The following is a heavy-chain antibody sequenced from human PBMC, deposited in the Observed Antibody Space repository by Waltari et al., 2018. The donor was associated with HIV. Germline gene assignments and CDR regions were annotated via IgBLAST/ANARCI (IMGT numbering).Heavy chain of an antibody. D-gene: IGHD3-22*01. CDR3: ATMRSTIEGPPSDS. Sequence: QVQLQQWGAGLLKPSETLSLTCAVYGGSFSDYYWSWIRQPPGKGLEWMGKIGQRRITNHNPALKRRVAISVDTSKNQFSLKLTSVTAAETAVYYCATMRSTIEGPPSDSWGQGTLVTVSS. CDR2: IGQRRIT. CDR1: GGSFSDYY. J-gene: IGHJ4*02. V-gene: IGHV4-34*01.